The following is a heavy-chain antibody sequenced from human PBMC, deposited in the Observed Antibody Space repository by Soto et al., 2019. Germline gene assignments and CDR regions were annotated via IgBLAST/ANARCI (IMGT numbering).Heavy chain of an antibody. CDR2: ISSNGDTT. CDR1: GFTFSSYA. V-gene: IGHV3-23*01. CDR3: ANSFSPHSDAWYSHFDH. D-gene: IGHD2-15*01. Sequence: EVQLLESGGDLVQPGGSLRLSCAASGFTFSSYAMSWVRQAPGKGLEWVSAISSNGDTTFYADSVKGRFTISRDNSKNTVCLQMISLRAEDTAVYYCANSFSPHSDAWYSHFDHWGHGTLVTVSS. J-gene: IGHJ4*01.